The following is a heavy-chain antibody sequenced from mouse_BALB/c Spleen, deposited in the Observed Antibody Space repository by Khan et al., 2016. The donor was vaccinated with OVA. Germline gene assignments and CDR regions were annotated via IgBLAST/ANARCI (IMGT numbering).Heavy chain of an antibody. CDR1: GYTFTNYG. CDR2: INTSTGEP. V-gene: IGHV9-3-1*01. D-gene: IGHD1-2*01. CDR3: SGLAATAWFAY. J-gene: IGHJ3*01. Sequence: QVQLQQSGPELKKPGETVKISCKASGYTFTNYGMNWVKQAPGKGLKWMGWINTSTGEPTYADDFKGRFAFSLETSASTAYLQFNNLNNEDTSTYFCSGLAATAWFAYWGQGTLVTVSA.